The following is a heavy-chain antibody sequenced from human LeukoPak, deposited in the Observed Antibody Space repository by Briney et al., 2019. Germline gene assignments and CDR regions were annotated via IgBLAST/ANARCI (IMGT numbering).Heavy chain of an antibody. D-gene: IGHD5-18*01. CDR3: ARKGIQLWLPIDY. J-gene: IGHJ4*02. CDR1: GGSISSYY. V-gene: IGHV4-59*08. Sequence: SETLSLTCTVPGGSISSYYWSWIRQPPGKGLEWIGYIYYSGSTNYNPSLKSRVTISVDTSKNQFSLKLSSVTAADTAVYYCARKGIQLWLPIDYWGQGTLVTVSS. CDR2: IYYSGST.